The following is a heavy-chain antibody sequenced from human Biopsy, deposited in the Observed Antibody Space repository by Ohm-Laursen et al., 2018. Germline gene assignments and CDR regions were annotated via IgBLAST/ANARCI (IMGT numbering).Heavy chain of an antibody. CDR2: IIPMFGTA. D-gene: IGHD1-26*01. Sequence: GSSVTAFCKASGRSFINYAISWVRQPPGHGLEWMGGIIPMFGTANYAQMFQGRVTISADESTSTSYMELSSLTTEDTAIYYCARGPHSGSHSCFDYWGRGTLVTVSS. J-gene: IGHJ4*02. CDR3: ARGPHSGSHSCFDY. V-gene: IGHV1-69*01. CDR1: GRSFINYA.